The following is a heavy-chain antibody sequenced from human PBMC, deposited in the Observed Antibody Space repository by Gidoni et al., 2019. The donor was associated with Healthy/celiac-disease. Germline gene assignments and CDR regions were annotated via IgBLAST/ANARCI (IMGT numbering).Heavy chain of an antibody. J-gene: IGHJ6*02. D-gene: IGHD6-19*01. CDR3: AKGIYKQWLGYYGMDV. V-gene: IGHV3-23*01. CDR2: IRGSGGST. CDR1: AFTFSSYA. Sequence: EVQLLESGGGFVQPGGSLRLPCAASAFTFSSYAMSWVRQAPGKGLEWVSAIRGSGGSTYYADSVKGRFTISRDNSKNTLYLKMNSLRAEDTAVYYCAKGIYKQWLGYYGMDVWGQGTTVTVSS.